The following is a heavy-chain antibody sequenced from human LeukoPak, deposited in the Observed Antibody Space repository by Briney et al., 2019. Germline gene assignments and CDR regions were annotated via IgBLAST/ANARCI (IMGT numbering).Heavy chain of an antibody. D-gene: IGHD4-17*01. CDR2: ISSSGSTI. J-gene: IGHJ4*02. CDR3: ARASVSQGSSTVASPVRY. Sequence: PGGSLRLSCAASGFTFRSYEMNWVRQAPGKGLEWVSYISSSGSTIYYADSVKGRFTISRDNAKNSLYLQMNSLRAEDTAVYYCARASVSQGSSTVASPVRYWGQGTLDTVSS. V-gene: IGHV3-48*03. CDR1: GFTFRSYE.